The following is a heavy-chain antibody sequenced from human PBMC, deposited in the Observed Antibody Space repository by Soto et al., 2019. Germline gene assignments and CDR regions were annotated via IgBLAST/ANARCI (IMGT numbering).Heavy chain of an antibody. CDR1: GGSISSGGYS. CDR3: ARDQKAYYYDSSGYSWFDP. J-gene: IGHJ5*02. V-gene: IGHV4-30-2*01. D-gene: IGHD3-22*01. Sequence: SETLSLTCAVSGGSISSGGYSWSWIRQPPGKGLEWIGYIYHSGSTYYNPSLKSRVTISVDRSKNQFSLKLSSVTAADTAVYYCARDQKAYYYDSSGYSWFDPWGQGTLVTVSS. CDR2: IYHSGST.